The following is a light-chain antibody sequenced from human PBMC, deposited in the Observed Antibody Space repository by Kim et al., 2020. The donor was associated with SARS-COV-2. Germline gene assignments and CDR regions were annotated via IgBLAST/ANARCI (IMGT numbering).Light chain of an antibody. Sequence: SPGERATLSCRASQSVSSTYLAWYQQKPGQAPRLLIYGASSRATGIPDRFSGSVSGTDFTLTISRLEPEDFAVYYCQLYGTSPRYTFGQGTKLEI. CDR1: QSVSSTY. V-gene: IGKV3-20*01. CDR3: QLYGTSPRYT. CDR2: GAS. J-gene: IGKJ2*01.